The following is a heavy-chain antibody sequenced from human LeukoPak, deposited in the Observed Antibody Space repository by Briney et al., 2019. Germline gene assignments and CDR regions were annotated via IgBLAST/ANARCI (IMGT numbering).Heavy chain of an antibody. Sequence: ASVKVSCKASGYTFTSYGISWVRQAPGQGLEWMGWISAYNGNTNYAQKLQGRVTMTTDTSTSTAYMELSSLRSEDTAVYYCARDTEPYYYDSSGYSGFDDWGQGTLVTVSS. CDR3: ARDTEPYYYDSSGYSGFDD. J-gene: IGHJ4*02. D-gene: IGHD3-22*01. V-gene: IGHV1-18*01. CDR2: ISAYNGNT. CDR1: GYTFTSYG.